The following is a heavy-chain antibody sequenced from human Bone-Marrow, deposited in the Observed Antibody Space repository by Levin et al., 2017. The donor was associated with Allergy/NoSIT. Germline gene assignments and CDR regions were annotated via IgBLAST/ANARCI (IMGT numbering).Heavy chain of an antibody. J-gene: IGHJ4*02. Sequence: LSLPCAASGFPFRTSGMTWVRQAPGKGLEWVSGVSGSGSNTYYADSVKGRLTISRDNSKNTLYLQMDSLRAEDTAVYYCAKVGGDRYFDYWGQGTLVTVSS. CDR1: GFPFRTSG. CDR3: AKVGGDRYFDY. V-gene: IGHV3-23*01. CDR2: VSGSGSNT. D-gene: IGHD1-26*01.